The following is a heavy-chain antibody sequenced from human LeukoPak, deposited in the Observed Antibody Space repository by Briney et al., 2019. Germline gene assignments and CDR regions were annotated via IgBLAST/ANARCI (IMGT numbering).Heavy chain of an antibody. CDR3: ASIFFFRGGRRSFDY. V-gene: IGHV1-46*01. Sequence: ASVKVSCKASGYTFTSHYMHWVRQAPGQGLEWMGLINPTGGSTGYAQKFQGRVTMTRDTSISTAYMELSRLRSDDTAVYYCASIFFFRGGRRSFDYWGQGTLVTVSS. CDR1: GYTFTSHY. J-gene: IGHJ4*02. D-gene: IGHD3-3*01. CDR2: INPTGGST.